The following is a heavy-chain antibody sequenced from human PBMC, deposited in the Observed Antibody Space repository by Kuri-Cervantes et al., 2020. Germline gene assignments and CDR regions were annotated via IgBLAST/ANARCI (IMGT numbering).Heavy chain of an antibody. Sequence: GGSLRLSCAASGFTFSSYWMSWVRQAPGKGLEWVANIKQDGSEKYYVDSVKGRFTISRDNAKNSSYLQMNSLRAEDTAVYYCARDTVPGSQGYYFDQWGQGTLVTVSS. CDR1: GFTFSSYW. CDR2: IKQDGSEK. D-gene: IGHD2-15*01. V-gene: IGHV3-7*01. J-gene: IGHJ4*02. CDR3: ARDTVPGSQGYYFDQ.